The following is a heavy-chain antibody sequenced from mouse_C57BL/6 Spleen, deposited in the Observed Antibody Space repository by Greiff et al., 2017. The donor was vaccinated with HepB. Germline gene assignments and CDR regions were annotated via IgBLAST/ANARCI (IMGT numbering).Heavy chain of an antibody. CDR2: IWSGGST. V-gene: IGHV2-2*01. Sequence: VHLVESGPGLVQPSQSLSITCTVSGFSLTSYGVHWVRQSPGKGLEWLGVIWSGGSTDYNAAFISRLSISKDNSKSQVFFKMNSLQADDTAIYYCASSNPFAYWGQGTLVTVSA. CDR1: GFSLTSYG. CDR3: ASSNPFAY. D-gene: IGHD2-5*01. J-gene: IGHJ3*01.